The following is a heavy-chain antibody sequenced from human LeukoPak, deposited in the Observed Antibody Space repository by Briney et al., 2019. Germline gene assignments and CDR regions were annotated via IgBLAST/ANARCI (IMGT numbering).Heavy chain of an antibody. CDR3: ARGDIVVVTAIDYYFDY. Sequence: ASVKVSCKASGYTFTSYGISWVRQALGQGLEWMGWISAYNGNTNYAQKLQGRVTMTTDTSTSTAYMELRSLRSDDTAVYYCARGDIVVVTAIDYYFDYWGQGTLVTVSS. CDR1: GYTFTSYG. CDR2: ISAYNGNT. J-gene: IGHJ4*02. D-gene: IGHD2-21*02. V-gene: IGHV1-18*01.